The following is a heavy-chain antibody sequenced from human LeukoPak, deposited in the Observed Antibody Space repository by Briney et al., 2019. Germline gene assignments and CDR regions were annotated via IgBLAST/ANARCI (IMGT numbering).Heavy chain of an antibody. CDR2: MYYSGST. CDR1: GGSISSSNYY. D-gene: IGHD1-1*01. J-gene: IGHJ5*02. Sequence: SETLSLTTVSGGSISSSNYYWGWIRQPPGKGLEWIESMYYSGSTYYNPSLKSRVTISLDRSKTQFSLNLTSVTAADTAVYYCARETTGRFNNWFDPWGQGTLVTVSS. CDR3: ARETTGRFNNWFDP. V-gene: IGHV4-39*07.